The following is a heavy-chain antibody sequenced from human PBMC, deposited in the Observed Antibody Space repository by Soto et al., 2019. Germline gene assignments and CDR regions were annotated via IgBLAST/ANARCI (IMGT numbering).Heavy chain of an antibody. V-gene: IGHV3-21*01. J-gene: IGHJ4*02. CDR2: ISSSSSYI. Sequence: EVQLVESGGGLVTPGGSLRLSCAASGFTFSSYSMNWVRQAPGKGLEWVSSISSSSSYIYYADSVKGRFTISRDNAKNALYLQMNSLRAEDTAVYDCAGENRGCSGGSCYFAFWGQGTLVTVSS. CDR1: GFTFSSYS. CDR3: AGENRGCSGGSCYFAF. D-gene: IGHD2-15*01.